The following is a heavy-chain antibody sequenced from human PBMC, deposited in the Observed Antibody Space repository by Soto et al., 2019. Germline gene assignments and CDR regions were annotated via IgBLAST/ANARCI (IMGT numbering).Heavy chain of an antibody. CDR2: ISSSSSTI. J-gene: IGHJ6*02. CDR1: GFTFSSDS. Sequence: EVQLVESGGGLVQPGGSLRLSCAASGFTFSSDSMNWVRQAPGKGLEWVSYISSSSSTIYYADSVKGRFTISRDNAKNSLYLQMNSMRDEDTAVYYCTRGHRGVDYGMDVWGQGTTVTVSS. CDR3: TRGHRGVDYGMDV. D-gene: IGHD3-10*01. V-gene: IGHV3-48*02.